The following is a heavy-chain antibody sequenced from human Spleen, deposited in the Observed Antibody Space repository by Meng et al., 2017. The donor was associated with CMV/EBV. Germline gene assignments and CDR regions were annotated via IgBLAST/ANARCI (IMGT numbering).Heavy chain of an antibody. CDR2: IYPGDSET. CDR1: GYSFTNYW. Sequence: GYSFTNYWIGWVRQVPGKGLEWMGIIYPGDSETKYSPSFEGQVTISADKSIGTAYLQWSSLKASDTAMYYCARHFDGAGFLEWYFDYWGQGTLVTVSS. D-gene: IGHD3-3*01. J-gene: IGHJ4*01. CDR3: ARHFDGAGFLEWYFDY. V-gene: IGHV5-51*01.